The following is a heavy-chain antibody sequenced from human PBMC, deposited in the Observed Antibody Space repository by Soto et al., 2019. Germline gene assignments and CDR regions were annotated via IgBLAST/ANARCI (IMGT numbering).Heavy chain of an antibody. CDR2: ISAYSGRT. J-gene: IGHJ4*02. Sequence: QVQLVQSGAEVKKPGASVKVSCKASGYTFTTYGISWVRQGPGQGLEWMGWISAYSGRTKFAQKLQGRVTMTTDTSTTTAYMELRSLTSDDTAVYYCARDFTKSSSWPYYFDYWGQGTLVTVSS. V-gene: IGHV1-18*01. CDR3: ARDFTKSSSWPYYFDY. CDR1: GYTFTTYG. D-gene: IGHD6-13*01.